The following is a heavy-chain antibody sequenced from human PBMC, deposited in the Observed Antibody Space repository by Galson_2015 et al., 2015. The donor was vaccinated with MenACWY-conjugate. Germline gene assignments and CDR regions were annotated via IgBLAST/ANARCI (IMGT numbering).Heavy chain of an antibody. V-gene: IGHV3-74*01. CDR2: INPGGSST. CDR3: AKSRGASFYFDS. Sequence: SLRLSCAASGFIFNTYWMHRVRQAPGKGLVWVSRINPGGSSTTYADSVKDRFTISRDNAKNTLYLQMNNLRPEDTAVFYCAKSRGASFYFDSWGQGTLVTVSS. CDR1: GFIFNTYW. J-gene: IGHJ4*02. D-gene: IGHD1-26*01.